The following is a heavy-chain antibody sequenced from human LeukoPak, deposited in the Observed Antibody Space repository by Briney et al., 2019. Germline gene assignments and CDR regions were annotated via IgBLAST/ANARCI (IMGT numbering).Heavy chain of an antibody. CDR1: GYTFTSYY. CDR2: INPSGGST. Sequence: ASVKVSCKASGYTFTSYYMHWVRQAPGQGLEWIGIINPSGGSTSYAQKFQGRVTMTRDTSTSTVYMELSSLRSEDTAVYYCARVHTHYYDSSAYYFENPVFDYWGQGTLVTVSS. CDR3: ARVHTHYYDSSAYYFENPVFDY. D-gene: IGHD3-22*01. J-gene: IGHJ4*02. V-gene: IGHV1-46*01.